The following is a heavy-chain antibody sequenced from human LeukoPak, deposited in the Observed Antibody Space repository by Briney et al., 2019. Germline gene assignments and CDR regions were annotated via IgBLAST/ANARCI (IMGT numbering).Heavy chain of an antibody. CDR3: AKDLGRYRNNYFDY. D-gene: IGHD1-26*01. J-gene: IGHJ4*02. V-gene: IGHV3-23*01. CDR1: GFTFNSYA. CDR2: ISGSGGGT. Sequence: HPGGSLRLSCAASGFTFNSYAMSWVRQAPEKGLEWVATISGSGGGTYYADSVKGRFTISRDDSKNTLYLQTNSLRAEDTAVYYCAKDLGRYRNNYFDYWGQGTLVTVSS.